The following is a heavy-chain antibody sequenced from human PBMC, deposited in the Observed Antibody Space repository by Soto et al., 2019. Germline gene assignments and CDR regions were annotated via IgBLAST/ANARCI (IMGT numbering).Heavy chain of an antibody. CDR3: ARSPSMIRGVILDY. CDR2: IYYSGST. CDR1: GGSITRYY. D-gene: IGHD3-10*01. Sequence: SETLSLTCTVSGGSITRYYWNWIRQRPGKGLEWIGYIYYSGSTNYNPSLKSRVSMSVDTSKNQFSLRLSSVTAADTAVYYCARSPSMIRGVILDYWGQGALVTVSS. J-gene: IGHJ4*02. V-gene: IGHV4-59*01.